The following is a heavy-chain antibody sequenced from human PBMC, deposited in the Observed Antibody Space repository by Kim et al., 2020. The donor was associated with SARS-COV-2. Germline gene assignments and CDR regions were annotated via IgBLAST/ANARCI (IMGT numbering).Heavy chain of an antibody. CDR2: ISYDGSNK. J-gene: IGHJ3*02. CDR1: GFTFSSYG. Sequence: GGSLRVSCAASGFTFSSYGMHWVRQAPGKGLEWVAIISYDGSNKYYADSVKGRFTISRDNSKNTLYLQMDSLRAEDTAVYYCAKGTLREWGAFDIWGQGTMVTVSS. D-gene: IGHD3-3*01. CDR3: AKGTLREWGAFDI. V-gene: IGHV3-30*18.